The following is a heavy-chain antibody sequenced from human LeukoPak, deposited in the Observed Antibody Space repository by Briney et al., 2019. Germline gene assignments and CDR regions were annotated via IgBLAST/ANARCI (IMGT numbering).Heavy chain of an antibody. V-gene: IGHV3-21*01. CDR2: ISSSSSYI. Sequence: GGSLRLSCAASGFTFSSYSMNWVRQAPGKGLEWVSSISSSSSYIYYADSVKGRFTISRDNAKNSLYLQMNSLRAEDTAVYYCARDADGVVVTATPLFDYWGQGTLVTVSS. CDR3: ARDADGVVVTATPLFDY. CDR1: GFTFSSYS. J-gene: IGHJ4*02. D-gene: IGHD2-21*02.